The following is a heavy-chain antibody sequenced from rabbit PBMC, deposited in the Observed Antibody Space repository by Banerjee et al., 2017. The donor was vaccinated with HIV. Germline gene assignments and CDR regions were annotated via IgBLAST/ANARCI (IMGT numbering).Heavy chain of an antibody. CDR2: VYTGSGVT. D-gene: IGHD4-2*01. V-gene: IGHV1S45*01. CDR1: GFSFSSGYD. J-gene: IGHJ3*01. CDR3: ARGHAGSSWGLDL. Sequence: QEQLKESGGGLVQPGGSLKLTCTASGFSFSSGYDMCWVRQAPGKGLEWIGYVYTGSGVTWYADWVNGRFTISKASSTTVTLKLNSLTAADTATYFCARGHAGSSWGLDLWGPGTLVTV.